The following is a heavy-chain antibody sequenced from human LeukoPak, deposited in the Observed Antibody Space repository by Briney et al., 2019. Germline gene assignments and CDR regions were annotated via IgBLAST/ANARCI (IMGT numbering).Heavy chain of an antibody. J-gene: IGHJ4*02. CDR2: MYYSGST. Sequence: SETLSLTYTVSGVSISSYYWGWNRQPPGKGLEWIGSMYYSGSTYHNPSLKSRVTISIDTSKNQFSLKLGSVTAADTAVYYCARHKYSYRSGFDYWGQGTLVTVSS. CDR3: ARHKYSYRSGFDY. CDR1: GVSISSYY. D-gene: IGHD5-18*01. V-gene: IGHV4-39*01.